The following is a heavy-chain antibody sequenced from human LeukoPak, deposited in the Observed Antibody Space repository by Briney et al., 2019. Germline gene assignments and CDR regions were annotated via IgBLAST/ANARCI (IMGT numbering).Heavy chain of an antibody. CDR1: GGSISSYY. CDR3: ARDRWDYVWGSYRYYFDY. J-gene: IGHJ4*02. D-gene: IGHD3-16*02. V-gene: IGHV4-4*07. CDR2: IYTSGST. Sequence: PSETLSLTCTVSGGSISSYYWSWIRQPAGKGLEWIGRIYTSGSTNYNPSLKSRVTMSVDTSKNQFSLKLSSVTAADTAVYYCARDRWDYVWGSYRYYFDYWGQGTLVTVSS.